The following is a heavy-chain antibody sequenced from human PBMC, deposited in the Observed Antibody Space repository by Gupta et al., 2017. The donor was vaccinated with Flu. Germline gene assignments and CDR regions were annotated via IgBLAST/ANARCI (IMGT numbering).Heavy chain of an antibody. J-gene: IGHJ6*02. D-gene: IGHD7-27*01. CDR2: ISYDGSNK. Sequence: APGKGLEWVAVISYDGSNKYYADSVKGRFTISRDNSKNTLYLQMNSLRAEDTAVYYCAKDQTIGELGDGMDVWGQGTTVTVSS. CDR3: AKDQTIGELGDGMDV. V-gene: IGHV3-30*18.